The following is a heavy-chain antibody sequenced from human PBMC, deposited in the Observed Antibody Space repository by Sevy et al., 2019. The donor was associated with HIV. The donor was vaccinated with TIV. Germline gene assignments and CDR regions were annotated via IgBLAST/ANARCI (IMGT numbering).Heavy chain of an antibody. D-gene: IGHD5-18*01. V-gene: IGHV3-30*18. CDR3: AKDQGGYSYGLPGYYYYGMDV. Sequence: GWSLRLSCAASGFTFSSYGMHWVRQAPGKGLEWVAVISYDGSNKYYADSVKGRFTISRDNSKNTLSLQMNSLRAEDTAVYYCAKDQGGYSYGLPGYYYYGMDVWGQGTTVTISS. J-gene: IGHJ6*02. CDR2: ISYDGSNK. CDR1: GFTFSSYG.